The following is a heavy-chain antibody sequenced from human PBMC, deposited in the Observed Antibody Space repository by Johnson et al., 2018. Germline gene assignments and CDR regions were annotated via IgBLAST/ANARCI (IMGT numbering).Heavy chain of an antibody. CDR1: GYTFTSYD. V-gene: IGHV1-8*01. Sequence: QVRLVQAGAEVKEPGASVKVCCKASGYTFTSYDINWVRQATGQGLEWMGWMNPNSGNTGYSQKFQGRVTMTRNTAISTAYMELSSLRSEETAVYYCARGVPAAIFYYYYYMDVWGKGTTVTVSS. CDR2: MNPNSGNT. D-gene: IGHD2-2*02. CDR3: ARGVPAAIFYYYYYMDV. J-gene: IGHJ6*03.